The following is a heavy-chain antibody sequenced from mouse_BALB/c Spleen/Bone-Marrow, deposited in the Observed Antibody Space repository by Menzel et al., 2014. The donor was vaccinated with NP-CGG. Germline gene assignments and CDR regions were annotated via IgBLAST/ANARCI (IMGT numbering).Heavy chain of an antibody. D-gene: IGHD1-1*01. V-gene: IGHV5-17*02. CDR2: ISSGSSTI. CDR3: ARSGSSSGYFDY. CDR1: GFTFSSFG. Sequence: DVKLQESGGGLVQPGGSRKLSCAASGFTFSSFGMHWVRQAPEKGLEWVAYISSGSSTIYYADTVMGRFPISRDNPKNTLFLQMTSLRSEDTAMYYCARSGSSSGYFDYWGQGTTLTVSS. J-gene: IGHJ2*01.